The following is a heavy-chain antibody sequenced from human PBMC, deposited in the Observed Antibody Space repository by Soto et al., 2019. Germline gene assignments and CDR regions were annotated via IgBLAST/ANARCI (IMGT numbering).Heavy chain of an antibody. CDR3: ARQIYDSDTGPNFQYYFDS. D-gene: IGHD3-22*01. CDR1: GYSFAGYW. J-gene: IGHJ4*02. CDR2: IDPSDSQT. Sequence: GESLKISCKGSGYSFAGYWITWVRQKPGKGPEWMGRIDPSDSQTYYSPSFRGHVTISVTKSITTVFLQWSSLRASDTAMYYCARQIYDSDTGPNFQYYFDSWGQGTPVTVSS. V-gene: IGHV5-10-1*01.